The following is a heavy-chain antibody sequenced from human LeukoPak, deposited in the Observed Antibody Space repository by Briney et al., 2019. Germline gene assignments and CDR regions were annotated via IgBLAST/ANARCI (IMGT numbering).Heavy chain of an antibody. CDR3: ARGDYYGSAPYGMDV. CDR1: GGSISSYY. Sequence: SDTLSLTCTVSGGSISSYYWSWIRQPPGKGLEWIGHIFYTGSTNYNPSLKSRVTISVDTSKNQFSLKLSSVTAADTAVYYCARGDYYGSAPYGMDVWGQGTTVTVSS. V-gene: IGHV4-59*07. D-gene: IGHD3-10*01. CDR2: IFYTGST. J-gene: IGHJ6*02.